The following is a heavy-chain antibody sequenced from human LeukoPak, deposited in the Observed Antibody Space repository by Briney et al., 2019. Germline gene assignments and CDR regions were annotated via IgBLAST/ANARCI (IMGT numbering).Heavy chain of an antibody. CDR3: ARGPYYGSSGYYFDY. J-gene: IGHJ4*02. V-gene: IGHV1-69*04. CDR1: GGTFSSYA. Sequence: SVKVSCKASGGTFSSYAISWVRQAPGQGLEWMGRIIPIFGIANYARKFQGRVTITADKSTSTAYMELSSLRSEDTAVYYCARGPYYGSSGYYFDYWGQGTLVTVSS. D-gene: IGHD3-22*01. CDR2: IIPIFGIA.